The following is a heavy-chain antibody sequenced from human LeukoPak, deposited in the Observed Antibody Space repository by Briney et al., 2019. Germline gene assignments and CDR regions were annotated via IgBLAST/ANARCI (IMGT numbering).Heavy chain of an antibody. Sequence: PGGSLRLSCTASGFTFSRSAMNWVRQAPGKGLEWVSSISTSSSYICYADSVKGRFTISRDNAKNSLYLQMNSLRAEDTAVYYCARDRNDILTGYTAFDIWGQGTMVTVSS. CDR2: ISTSSSYI. J-gene: IGHJ3*02. D-gene: IGHD3-9*01. CDR1: GFTFSRSA. V-gene: IGHV3-21*01. CDR3: ARDRNDILTGYTAFDI.